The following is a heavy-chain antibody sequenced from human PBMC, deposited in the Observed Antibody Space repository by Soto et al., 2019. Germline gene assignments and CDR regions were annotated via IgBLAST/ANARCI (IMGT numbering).Heavy chain of an antibody. CDR3: FLKSGPGLFDY. V-gene: IGHV3-9*01. D-gene: IGHD2-8*02. Sequence: EVQLVESGGGLVQPGRSLRLSCAASGFTFDDYDMYWVRQAPGKGLEWVSGISWNSGSIDYADSVKGRFTISRDNAKNSRYLQMNSLRAEDTALYCCFLKSGPGLFDYWGQGTLVTVSS. CDR2: ISWNSGSI. J-gene: IGHJ4*02. CDR1: GFTFDDYD.